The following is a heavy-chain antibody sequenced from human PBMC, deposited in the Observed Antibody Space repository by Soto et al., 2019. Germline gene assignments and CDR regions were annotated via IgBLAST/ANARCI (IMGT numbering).Heavy chain of an antibody. CDR3: ARDLEQEQYYYYGMDV. Sequence: SVKVSCKASGGTFSSYAISWVRQAPGQGLEWMGGIIPIFGTANYAQKFQGRVTITADESTSTAYMELSSLRSEDTAVYYCARDLEQEQYYYYGMDVWGQGTTVTVSS. V-gene: IGHV1-69*13. D-gene: IGHD1-1*01. CDR1: GGTFSSYA. CDR2: IIPIFGTA. J-gene: IGHJ6*02.